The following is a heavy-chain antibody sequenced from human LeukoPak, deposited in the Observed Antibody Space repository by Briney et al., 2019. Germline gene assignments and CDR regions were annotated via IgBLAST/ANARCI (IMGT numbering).Heavy chain of an antibody. V-gene: IGHV3-30*18. CDR2: ISYDGSNK. D-gene: IGHD3-22*01. CDR3: AKDYQDYYDSSGYYYDY. J-gene: IGHJ4*02. CDR1: GFTFSSYG. Sequence: PGRSLRLSCEASGFTFSSYGMHWVRQAPGKGLEWVAFISYDGSNKYYADSVKGRFTISRDNSKNTLYLQMNSLRAEDTAVYYCAKDYQDYYDSSGYYYDYWGQGTLVTVSS.